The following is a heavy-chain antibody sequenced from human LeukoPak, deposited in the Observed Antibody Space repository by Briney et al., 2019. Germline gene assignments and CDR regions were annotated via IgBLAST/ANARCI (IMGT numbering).Heavy chain of an antibody. V-gene: IGHV3-23*01. CDR3: AKRVYDSSGYYWDY. J-gene: IGHJ4*02. CDR1: GFTFSSYA. Sequence: PGGSLRLSCAASGFTFSSYAMSWVRQAPGKGLEWVSGISGSGDNTYYADSVKGRFTISRDNSKNTLYVQVNSLGTEDTAAYYCAKRVYDSSGYYWDYWGQGTLVTVSS. CDR2: ISGSGDNT. D-gene: IGHD3-22*01.